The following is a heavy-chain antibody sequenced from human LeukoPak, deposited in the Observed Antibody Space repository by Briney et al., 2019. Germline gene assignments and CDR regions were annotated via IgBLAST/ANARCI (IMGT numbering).Heavy chain of an antibody. D-gene: IGHD2-15*01. J-gene: IGHJ4*02. Sequence: SQSRSLTCTVSGASIRYYYWSWIRQSPGKLLEWIGYIYYNGSTNYNPSLKSRVTISVDMSKNQFSLKMSSVTAADTAVYYCARKGGLFDYWGQGRLVTVSS. CDR3: ARKGGLFDY. V-gene: IGHV4-59*01. CDR1: GASIRYYY. CDR2: IYYNGST.